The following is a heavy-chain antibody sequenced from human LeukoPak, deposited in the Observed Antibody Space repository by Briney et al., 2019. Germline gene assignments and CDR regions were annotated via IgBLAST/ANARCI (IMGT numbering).Heavy chain of an antibody. J-gene: IGHJ4*02. CDR1: GFTVSSNY. Sequence: GGPLRLSCAASGFTVSSNYMSWVRQAPGKGLEWVSVIYSGGSTYYADSVKGRFTISRDNSKNTLYLQMNSLRAEDTAVYYCLLRLGELSFDYWGQGTLVTVSS. D-gene: IGHD3-16*02. CDR2: IYSGGST. CDR3: LLRLGELSFDY. V-gene: IGHV3-66*01.